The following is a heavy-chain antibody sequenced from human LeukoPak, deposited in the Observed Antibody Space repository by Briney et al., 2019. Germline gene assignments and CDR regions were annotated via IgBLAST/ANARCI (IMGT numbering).Heavy chain of an antibody. CDR3: ARAGYYDSGSGRYFDY. D-gene: IGHD3-10*01. CDR1: GFTFSSYS. J-gene: IGHJ4*02. CDR2: VSSSGNSV. V-gene: IGHV3-48*01. Sequence: GGSLRLSCAASGFTFSSYSMQWVRQAPGKGLEWVSYVSSSGNSVYYADSVKGRFTISRDNAKNSLYLQMNSLRAEDTAVYYCARAGYYDSGSGRYFDYWGQGTLVTVSS.